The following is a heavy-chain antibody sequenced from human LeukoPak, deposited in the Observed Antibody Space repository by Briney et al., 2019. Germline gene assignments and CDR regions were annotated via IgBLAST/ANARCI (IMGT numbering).Heavy chain of an antibody. J-gene: IGHJ4*02. CDR1: GYTITELS. CDR3: ATEGAVVPAANFDY. V-gene: IGHV1-24*01. D-gene: IGHD2-2*01. Sequence: ASVKVSCKVSGYTITELSMHWVRQAPGKGLEWMGGFDPEDGETIYAQKFQGRVTMTEDTSTDTAYMELSSLRSEDTAVYYCATEGAVVPAANFDYWGQGTLVTVSS. CDR2: FDPEDGET.